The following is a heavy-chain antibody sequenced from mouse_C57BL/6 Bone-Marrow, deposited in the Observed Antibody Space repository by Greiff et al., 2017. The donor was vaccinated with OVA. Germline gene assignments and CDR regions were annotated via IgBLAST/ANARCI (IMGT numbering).Heavy chain of an antibody. D-gene: IGHD1-1*01. V-gene: IGHV14-4*01. Sequence: VQLQQSGAELVRPGASVKLSCTASGFNFKDDYMHWVKQRPEQGLEWIGWIDPENGDTEYASKFQGKATITADTSSTTAYLQHSSLTSEDTAVYYGTTLITTVVADGYFDVWGTGTTVTVSS. CDR2: IDPENGDT. CDR1: GFNFKDDY. J-gene: IGHJ1*03. CDR3: TTLITTVVADGYFDV.